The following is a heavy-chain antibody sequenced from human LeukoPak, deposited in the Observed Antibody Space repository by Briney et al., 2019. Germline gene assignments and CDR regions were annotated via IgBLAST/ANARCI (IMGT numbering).Heavy chain of an antibody. CDR3: ARTIAFYYDSSSYMDF. D-gene: IGHD3-22*01. V-gene: IGHV5-51*01. Sequence: PGESLKISCKGSGYSFNSHWIGWVRQRPGKGLEWMGIFHPGDSESRYSPSFQGQVTMSADQTITTAYLQWNTLKASDTAMYFCARTIAFYYDSSSYMDFWGQGTLVTVSS. CDR1: GYSFNSHW. CDR2: FHPGDSES. J-gene: IGHJ4*02.